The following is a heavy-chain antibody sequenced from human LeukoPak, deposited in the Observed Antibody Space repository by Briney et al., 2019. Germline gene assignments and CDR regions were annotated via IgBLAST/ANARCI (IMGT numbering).Heavy chain of an antibody. CDR1: GFTFSSYV. D-gene: IGHD2-8*01. CDR3: AKDRSCTNYICHVDFDY. CDR2: ISGSGGST. J-gene: IGHJ4*02. Sequence: GGSLRLSRAASGFTFSSYVVSWVRQAPGKGLEWVSSISGSGGSTYSADSAKGRFTISRDNSKNTLYLQMNSLRAEDTALYYCAKDRSCTNYICHVDFDYWGQGTLVTVSS. V-gene: IGHV3-23*01.